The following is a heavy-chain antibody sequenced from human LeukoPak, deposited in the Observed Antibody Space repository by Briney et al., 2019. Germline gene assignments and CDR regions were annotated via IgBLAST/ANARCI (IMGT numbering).Heavy chain of an antibody. CDR3: ARDSPEYYDILTGYPINPSSFDY. D-gene: IGHD3-9*01. Sequence: GGSLRLSCAASGFTFSSYSMNWVRRAPGKGLEWVSSISSSSSYIYYADSVEGRFTISRDNAKNSLYLQMNSLRAEDTAVYYCARDSPEYYDILTGYPINPSSFDYWGQGTLVTVSS. V-gene: IGHV3-21*01. CDR2: ISSSSSYI. CDR1: GFTFSSYS. J-gene: IGHJ4*02.